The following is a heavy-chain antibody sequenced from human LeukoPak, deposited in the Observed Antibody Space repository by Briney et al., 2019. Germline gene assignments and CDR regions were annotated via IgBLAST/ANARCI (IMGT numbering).Heavy chain of an antibody. CDR3: ARERVWGTSNAFDI. Sequence: AGGSLRLSCAASGFTFSSYWMHWVRQAPGKGPVWVSRINSDGSSTSYADSVKGRFTISRDNAKNTLYLQMNSLRAEDTAVYYCARERVWGTSNAFDIWGQGTMVTVSS. CDR2: INSDGSST. J-gene: IGHJ3*02. D-gene: IGHD3-16*01. CDR1: GFTFSSYW. V-gene: IGHV3-74*01.